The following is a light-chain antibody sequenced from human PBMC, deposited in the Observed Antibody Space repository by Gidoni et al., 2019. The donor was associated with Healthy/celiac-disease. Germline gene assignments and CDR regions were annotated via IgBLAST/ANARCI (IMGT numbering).Light chain of an antibody. J-gene: IGKJ5*01. V-gene: IGKV3-15*01. Sequence: EIVMTQSPATLSVSPGERATLSCRASQSVSSNLAWYQQKPGQDPRLLIYGASTRATGIPARCSGSGSGTEFTLTISSMQYEDDAVYYCQQYNNWPPITFGQGTRLEIK. CDR2: GAS. CDR1: QSVSSN. CDR3: QQYNNWPPIT.